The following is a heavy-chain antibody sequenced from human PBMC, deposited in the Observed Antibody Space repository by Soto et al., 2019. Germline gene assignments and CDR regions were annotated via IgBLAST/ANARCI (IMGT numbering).Heavy chain of an antibody. D-gene: IGHD3-10*01. Sequence: SETLSLTCTVSGGSISSGGYYWSWILQHPGKGLEWIGYIYYSGSTYYNPSLKSRVTISVDTSKNQFSLKLSSVTAADTAVYYCARELGGSGSYYPPGYWGQGTLGTVSS. CDR2: IYYSGST. CDR3: ARELGGSGSYYPPGY. J-gene: IGHJ4*02. CDR1: GGSISSGGYY. V-gene: IGHV4-31*03.